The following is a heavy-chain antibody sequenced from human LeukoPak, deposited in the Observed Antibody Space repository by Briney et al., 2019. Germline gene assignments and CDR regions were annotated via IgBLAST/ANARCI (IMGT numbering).Heavy chain of an antibody. CDR2: ISYDGSNK. D-gene: IGHD3-16*02. J-gene: IGHJ4*02. Sequence: GSSLRLSCAASGFTFSIYAIHWVRQAPGKGLEWVAVISYDGSNKYYADSVKGRFTISRDNSKNTLYLQMNSLRAEDTAVYYCAREDYVWGSYRYYFDYWGQGTLVTVSS. V-gene: IGHV3-30*04. CDR1: GFTFSIYA. CDR3: AREDYVWGSYRYYFDY.